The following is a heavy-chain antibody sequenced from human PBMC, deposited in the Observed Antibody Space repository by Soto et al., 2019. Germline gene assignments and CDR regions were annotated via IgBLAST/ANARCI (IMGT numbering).Heavy chain of an antibody. D-gene: IGHD2-21*02. CDR1: GGSVSNSNW. CDR2: IYHSGSA. V-gene: IGHV4-4*02. J-gene: IGHJ3*02. CDR3: ARVPGVVVSADDAFDI. Sequence: QVQLQESGPGLVKPSGTLSLTCAVSGGSVSNSNWWSWVRQSPGKGLEWMGEIYHSGSAHYNPSLKSRATISLDKSKNQFSLRLTSVTAADTAVYYCARVPGVVVSADDAFDIWGPGTRVIVSS.